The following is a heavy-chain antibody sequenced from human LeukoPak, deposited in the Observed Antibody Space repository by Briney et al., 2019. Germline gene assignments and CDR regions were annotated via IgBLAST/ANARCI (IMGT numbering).Heavy chain of an antibody. CDR3: ARGRGLPGPLDY. CDR2: ISGGGDFT. D-gene: IGHD3-10*01. V-gene: IGHV3-23*01. Sequence: PGGTLRLSCAASGFTFRSFAMNWVRQAPGKGLECVSAISGGGDFTKYADSVKGRFTISRDNSKSTLYLQMNSLRAEDTAVYYCARGRGLPGPLDYWGQGTLVTVSS. CDR1: GFTFRSFA. J-gene: IGHJ4*02.